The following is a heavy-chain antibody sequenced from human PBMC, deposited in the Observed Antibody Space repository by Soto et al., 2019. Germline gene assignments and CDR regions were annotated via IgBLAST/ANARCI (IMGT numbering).Heavy chain of an antibody. Sequence: GSLRLSCASSGFTFSDYYMSWIRQAPGKGLEWLSYISPGSRYPAYADSVKGRFTISRDNARRSLSLQMNSLTVDDTAIYYCVRGGGGGLFDPWGQGSMVTVSS. J-gene: IGHJ5*02. D-gene: IGHD2-15*01. V-gene: IGHV3-11*06. CDR2: ISPGSRYP. CDR3: VRGGGGGLFDP. CDR1: GFTFSDYY.